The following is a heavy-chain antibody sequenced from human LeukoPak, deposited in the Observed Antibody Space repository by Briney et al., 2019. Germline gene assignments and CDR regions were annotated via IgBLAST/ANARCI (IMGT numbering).Heavy chain of an antibody. CDR3: ARDAPITGIAAAGSSDY. CDR1: GFTVSSNY. J-gene: IGHJ4*02. D-gene: IGHD6-13*01. CDR2: IYNSGIT. Sequence: PGGSLRLSCAVSGFTVSSNYLSWVRQAPGKGLEWVSVIYNSGITYYADSVKGRFTISRDNPKNTPYLQMNSLRAEDTAVYYCARDAPITGIAAAGSSDYWGQGTLVTVSS. V-gene: IGHV3-66*01.